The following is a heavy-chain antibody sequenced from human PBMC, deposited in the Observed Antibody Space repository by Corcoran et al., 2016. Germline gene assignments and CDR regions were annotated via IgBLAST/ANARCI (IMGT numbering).Heavy chain of an antibody. D-gene: IGHD3-16*02. V-gene: IGHV1-18*01. CDR3: ASNIMITFGGVIVPYYYYYGMDV. CDR1: GYTFTSYG. J-gene: IGHJ6*02. CDR2: ISAYNGNT. Sequence: QVQLVQSGAEVKKPGASVKVSCKASGYTFTSYGISWVRQAPGQGLEWMGWISAYNGNTNYAQKLQGRVTMTTDTSTSTAYMELRSLRSDDTAVYYGASNIMITFGGVIVPYYYYYGMDVWGQGTTVTVSS.